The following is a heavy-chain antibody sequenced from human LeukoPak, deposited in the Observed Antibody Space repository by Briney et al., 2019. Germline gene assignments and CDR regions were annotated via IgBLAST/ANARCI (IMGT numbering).Heavy chain of an antibody. Sequence: PSETLTLTCTASGGSISSNYWNWVRQPPGKGLEWIGYIYYSGSTDYNPSLNSRVTISLDTSRNQFSLNLASVTAADTAGYYCARCRVGTAFYYGILLWRQGTTVTVSS. CDR1: GGSISSNY. V-gene: IGHV4-59*01. CDR3: ARCRVGTAFYYGILL. J-gene: IGHJ6*02. CDR2: IYYSGST. D-gene: IGHD1-26*01.